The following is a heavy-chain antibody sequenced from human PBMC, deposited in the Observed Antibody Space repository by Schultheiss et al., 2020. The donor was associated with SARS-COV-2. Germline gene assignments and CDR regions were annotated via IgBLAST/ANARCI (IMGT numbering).Heavy chain of an antibody. D-gene: IGHD3-3*01. CDR1: GYTFTGYY. CDR3: AYLHDFWSGYYKTPSTHFLYGMDV. V-gene: IGHV1-18*04. J-gene: IGHJ6*02. CDR2: INPNSGNT. Sequence: ASVKVSCKASGYTFTGYYMHWVRQAPGQGLEWMGWINPNSGNTNYAQKLQGRVTMTTDTSTSTAYMELRSLRSDDTAVYYCAYLHDFWSGYYKTPSTHFLYGMDVWGQGTTVTVSS.